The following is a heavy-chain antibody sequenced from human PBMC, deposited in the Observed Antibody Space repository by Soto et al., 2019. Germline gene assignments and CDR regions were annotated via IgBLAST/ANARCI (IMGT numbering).Heavy chain of an antibody. CDR1: GFTFDDYA. D-gene: IGHD2-2*01. CDR3: AKVMSPLTSCCYYYYGMDV. CDR2: ISWDGGST. J-gene: IGHJ6*02. V-gene: IGHV3-43D*03. Sequence: GGSLRLSCAASGFTFDDYAMHWVRQAPGKGLEWVSLISWDGGSTYYADSVKGRFTISRDNSKNSLYLQMNSLRAEDTALYYCAKVMSPLTSCCYYYYGMDVWGQGTTVTVSS.